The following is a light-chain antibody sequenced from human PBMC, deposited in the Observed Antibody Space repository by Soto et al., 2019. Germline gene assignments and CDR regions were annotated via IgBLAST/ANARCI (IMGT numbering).Light chain of an antibody. CDR1: TSDIGDYNY. CDR2: LVS. J-gene: IGLJ1*01. V-gene: IGLV2-14*01. CDR3: TSWGS. Sequence: QSALTQPASVSGSPGQSITISCTGTTSDIGDYNYVSWYQHLPDKVPKLIISLVSNRPSGVFTRFSGSKSGNTASLTISGLQAEDEGDYDCTSWGSFGPGTKLTVL.